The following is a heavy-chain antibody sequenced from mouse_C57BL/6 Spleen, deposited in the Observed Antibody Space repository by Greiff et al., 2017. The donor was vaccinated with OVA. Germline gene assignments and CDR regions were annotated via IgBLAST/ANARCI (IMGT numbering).Heavy chain of an antibody. Sequence: VQLKQSGAELVRPGASVKLSCTASGFNIKDYYMHWVKQRPEQGLEWIGRIDPEDGDTEYAPKFQGKATMTADTSSNTAYLQLSSLTSEDTAVYYCTRYYGSSPFAYWGQGTLVTVSA. CDR3: TRYYGSSPFAY. D-gene: IGHD1-1*01. J-gene: IGHJ3*01. CDR2: IDPEDGDT. V-gene: IGHV14-1*01. CDR1: GFNIKDYY.